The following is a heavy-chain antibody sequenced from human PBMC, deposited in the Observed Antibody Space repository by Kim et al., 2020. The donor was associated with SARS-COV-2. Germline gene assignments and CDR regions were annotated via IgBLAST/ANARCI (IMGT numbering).Heavy chain of an antibody. V-gene: IGHV4-59*03. Sequence: SETLSLRCTVSGGSIKTEYLTWIRQPPGKRLEWVGYILSTGSTKYNPSLKSRVTISIGTSKEQFLLKLDSVTAADTAVYYCALQLGYHDYWGQGTLVTVS. J-gene: IGHJ4*02. D-gene: IGHD5-12*01. CDR3: ALQLGYHDY. CDR2: ILSTGST. CDR1: GGSIKTEY.